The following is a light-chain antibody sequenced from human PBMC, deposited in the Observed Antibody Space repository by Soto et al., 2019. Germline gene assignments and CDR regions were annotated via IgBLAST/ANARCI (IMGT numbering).Light chain of an antibody. J-gene: IGKJ1*01. CDR2: KAS. CDR3: QHYNSYSEA. CDR1: QSISTW. Sequence: DIQMTQSPSALSASVGDRVIITGRAGQSISTWLAWYQQKPGKAPKVLIYKASTLKSGVPSRFSGSGSGTEFTLTISSLQPDDFATYYCQHYNSYSEAFGQGTKVDIK. V-gene: IGKV1-5*03.